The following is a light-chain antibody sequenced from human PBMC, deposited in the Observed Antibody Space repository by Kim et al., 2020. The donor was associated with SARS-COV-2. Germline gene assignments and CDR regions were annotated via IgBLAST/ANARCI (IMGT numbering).Light chain of an antibody. J-gene: IGKJ2*01. V-gene: IGKV1-39*01. Sequence: ASVGDRVPITFRASHTISTFLKWDPQTPGKAPNLLIHAASKLQSGFPPRFSGSGSGTDFTLTISSLQPEDFTTYFCQQTYGPPPSFGQGTKPE. CDR3: QQTYGPPPS. CDR1: HTISTF. CDR2: AAS.